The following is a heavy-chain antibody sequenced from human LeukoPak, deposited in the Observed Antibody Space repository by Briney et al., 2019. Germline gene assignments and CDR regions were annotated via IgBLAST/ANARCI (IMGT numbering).Heavy chain of an antibody. CDR3: ARYSSGYYTNYYFDY. V-gene: IGHV4-4*07. J-gene: IGHJ4*02. CDR1: GGSISSYY. Sequence: SETLSLTCTVSGGSISSYYWSWIRQPAGKGLEWIGRVYTSGSTTYNPSLKSRVTISVDKSKNQFSLKLSSVTAADTAVYYCARYSSGYYTNYYFDYWGQGTLVTVSS. D-gene: IGHD3-3*01. CDR2: VYTSGST.